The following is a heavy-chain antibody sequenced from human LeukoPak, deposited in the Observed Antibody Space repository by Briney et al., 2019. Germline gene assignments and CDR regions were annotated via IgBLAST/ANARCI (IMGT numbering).Heavy chain of an antibody. CDR2: IIPIFGTA. CDR1: GGTFISYA. J-gene: IGHJ4*02. CDR3: ARVLGSGWGFDY. D-gene: IGHD6-19*01. V-gene: IGHV1-69*05. Sequence: ASVKVSCKASGGTFISYAISWVRQAPGQGLEWMGRIIPIFGTANYAQKFQGRVTITTDESTSTAYMELSSLRSEDTAVYYCARVLGSGWGFDYWGQGTLVTVSS.